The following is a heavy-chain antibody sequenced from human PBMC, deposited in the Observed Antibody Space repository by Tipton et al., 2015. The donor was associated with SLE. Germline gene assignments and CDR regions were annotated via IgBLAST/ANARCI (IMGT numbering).Heavy chain of an antibody. J-gene: IGHJ4*02. CDR2: INWNSGDI. D-gene: IGHD2-21*02. V-gene: IGHV3-9*01. CDR3: ARIAGDLRRDF. Sequence: SLRLSCAASGFTFDEYAMHWVRQVPGKGLEWVSGINWNSGDIGYAESVRGRFTISRDNAKNSLYLHMNSLRAEDTAVYYCARIAGDLRRDFLGQGSLGSVSS. CDR1: GFTFDEYA.